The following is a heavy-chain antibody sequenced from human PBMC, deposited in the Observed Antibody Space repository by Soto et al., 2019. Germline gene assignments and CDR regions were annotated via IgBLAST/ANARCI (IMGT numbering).Heavy chain of an antibody. V-gene: IGHV4-4*02. CDR1: GGSISSSNW. Sequence: NPSETLSLTCAVSGGSISSSNWWSWVRQPPGKGLEWIGEIYHSGSTNYNPSLKSRVTISVDKSKNQFSLKLSSVTAADTAVYYCARSPPGYYDSSGYYLYYFDYWGQGTLVTSPQ. J-gene: IGHJ4*02. CDR2: IYHSGST. D-gene: IGHD3-22*01. CDR3: ARSPPGYYDSSGYYLYYFDY.